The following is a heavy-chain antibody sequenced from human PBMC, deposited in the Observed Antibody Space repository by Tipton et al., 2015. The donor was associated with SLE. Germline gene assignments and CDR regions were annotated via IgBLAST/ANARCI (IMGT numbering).Heavy chain of an antibody. V-gene: IGHV3-15*01. D-gene: IGHD2-21*01. J-gene: IGHJ5*02. CDR3: STGEGDGEAS. CDR2: IKSGGTT. Sequence: SLRLSCAASGFTFSSYSMNWVRQAPGKGLEWVGRIKSGGTTDYGAPVKGRFTISKDYSKSTLFLQMNSLKTDDTGVHYCSTGEGDGEASWGQGTLVTVSS. CDR1: GFTFSSYS.